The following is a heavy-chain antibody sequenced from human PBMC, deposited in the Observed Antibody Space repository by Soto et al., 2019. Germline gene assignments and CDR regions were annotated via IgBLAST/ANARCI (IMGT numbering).Heavy chain of an antibody. J-gene: IGHJ4*02. Sequence: ELQLVESGGDWVQPGGSLRLYCAGAEFTCMTCWMGWVRQSPGKGPEWVANIKQDGSEKFYLDSVKGRFTISRDIAKKSLYLQMNSLRAEDRAVYYCTREKNWGQGTLVTVSS. CDR1: EFTCMTCW. CDR3: TREKN. CDR2: IKQDGSEK. V-gene: IGHV3-7*05.